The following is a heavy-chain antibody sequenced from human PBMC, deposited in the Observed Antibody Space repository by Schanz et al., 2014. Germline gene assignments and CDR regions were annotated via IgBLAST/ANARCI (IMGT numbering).Heavy chain of an antibody. D-gene: IGHD2-15*01. V-gene: IGHV3-23*01. J-gene: IGHJ6*03. CDR1: GFTFSNHA. Sequence: DVQLLESGGGLVQPGESLRLSCAASGFTFSNHALSWVRQAPGKGLEWVSGIGGSGDSTHYADSVKGRFTVSRDNNWKKLSLQMNSLRSDATAIYPCARENSIGYSPAVTYYIDVWGKGTTVAVSS. CDR3: ARENSIGYSPAVTYYIDV. CDR2: IGGSGDST.